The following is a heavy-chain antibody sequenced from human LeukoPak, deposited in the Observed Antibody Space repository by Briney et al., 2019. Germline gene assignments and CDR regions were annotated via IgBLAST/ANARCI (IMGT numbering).Heavy chain of an antibody. CDR1: GGSISSYY. CDR2: IYTSGST. J-gene: IGHJ6*02. Sequence: PSETLSLTCTVSGGSISSYYWSWIRQPAGKGLEWIGRIYTSGSTNYNPSLKSRVTMSVDTSKNQFSLKLSSVTAADTAVYYCARAPLLWFGELLGLRPQDYYYYGMDVWGQGTTVTVSS. V-gene: IGHV4-4*07. CDR3: ARAPLLWFGELLGLRPQDYYYYGMDV. D-gene: IGHD3-10*01.